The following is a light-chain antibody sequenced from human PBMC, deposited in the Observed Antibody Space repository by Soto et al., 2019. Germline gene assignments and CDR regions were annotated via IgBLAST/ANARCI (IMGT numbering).Light chain of an antibody. J-gene: IGLJ2*01. CDR3: SSYGGSNNLL. V-gene: IGLV2-8*01. Sequence: QSALTQPPSASGSPGQSVTISCTGTSRDIGGYDFVSWYQQHPGKAPKLLIYDVIKRPSGVPDRFSGSKYGNTASLTVSGLQTDDEADYYCSSYGGSNNLLFGGGTKLTVL. CDR1: SRDIGGYDF. CDR2: DVI.